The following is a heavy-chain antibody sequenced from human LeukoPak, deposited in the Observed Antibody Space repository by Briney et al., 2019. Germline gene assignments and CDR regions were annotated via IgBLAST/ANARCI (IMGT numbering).Heavy chain of an antibody. V-gene: IGHV3-30-3*01. CDR2: ISYDGSNK. CDR3: AREKQWFFFGY. CDR1: GFTFSSYA. D-gene: IGHD6-19*01. J-gene: IGHJ4*02. Sequence: GGSLRLSCAASGFTFSSYAMHWVRQAPGKGLEWVAVISYDGSNKYYADSVKGRFTISRDNSKNTLYLQMNSLRAEDTAVYYCAREKQWFFFGYWGQGTLVTVSS.